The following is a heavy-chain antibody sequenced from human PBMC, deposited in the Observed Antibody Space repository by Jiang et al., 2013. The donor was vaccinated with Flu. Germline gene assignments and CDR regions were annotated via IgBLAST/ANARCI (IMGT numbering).Heavy chain of an antibody. Sequence: YYIYWVRQAPGQGLQWVGWINPNSGGTNYAQQFQGRVTMTTDTYTRVAYMELSRLRSDDTAIYFCAREFDSGRYHRYYQYMGDWGKGTTVTVSS. CDR1: YY. J-gene: IGHJ6*03. D-gene: IGHD1-26*01. V-gene: IGHV1-2*02. CDR2: INPNSGGT. CDR3: AREFDSGRYHRYYQYMGD.